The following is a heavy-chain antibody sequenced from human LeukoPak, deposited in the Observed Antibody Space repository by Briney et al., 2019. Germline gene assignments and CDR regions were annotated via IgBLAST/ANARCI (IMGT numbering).Heavy chain of an antibody. Sequence: SETLSLTCTVSGGSICSYYWSWIRQPPGKGLEWIGYIYSSGSTNYNPSLKSRVTISLDTSKNQFSLKLSFVTAADTAVYYCARGVAAPGTGGLSWFDPWGQGTLVTVSS. CDR2: IYSSGST. CDR1: GGSICSYY. V-gene: IGHV4-59*01. CDR3: ARGVAAPGTGGLSWFDP. D-gene: IGHD6-13*01. J-gene: IGHJ5*02.